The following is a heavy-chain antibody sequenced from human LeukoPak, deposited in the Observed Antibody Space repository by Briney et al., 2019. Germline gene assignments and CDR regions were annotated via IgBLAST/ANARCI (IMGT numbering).Heavy chain of an antibody. CDR1: GGSFSGYY. D-gene: IGHD3-22*01. J-gene: IGHJ4*02. Sequence: SETLSLTCAVYGGSFSGYYWSWIRQPPGKGLEWIGSIYYSGSTYYNPSLKSRVTISVDTSKNQFSLKLSSVTAADTAVYYCARGPYDSSGFPPQAYYFDYWGQGTLVTVSS. CDR2: IYYSGST. V-gene: IGHV4-34*01. CDR3: ARGPYDSSGFPPQAYYFDY.